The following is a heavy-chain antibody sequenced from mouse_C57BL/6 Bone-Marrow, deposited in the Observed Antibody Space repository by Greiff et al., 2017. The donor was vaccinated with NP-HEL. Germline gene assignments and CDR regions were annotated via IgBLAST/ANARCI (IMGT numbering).Heavy chain of an antibody. CDR1: GYSFTSYY. Sequence: VQLQQSGPELVKPGASVKISCKASGYSFTSYYIHWVKQRPGQGLEWIRWIYPGSGNTKYNEKFKGKATLTADTSSSTAYMQLSSLTSEDSAVYYCARAITAVVAKGDYYAMDYWGQGTSVTVSS. CDR2: IYPGSGNT. J-gene: IGHJ4*01. D-gene: IGHD1-1*01. CDR3: ARAITAVVAKGDYYAMDY. V-gene: IGHV1-66*01.